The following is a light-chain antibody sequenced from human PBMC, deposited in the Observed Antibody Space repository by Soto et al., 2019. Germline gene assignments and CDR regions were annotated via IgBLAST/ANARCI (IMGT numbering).Light chain of an antibody. Sequence: QSVLTQPASVFGSPGQAITISCTGTSSDVGGYNYVSWYRQHPGKAPKLMIYEVTNRPSGVSSRFSGSKSGNTASLTISGLQAEDEADYYCSSYSSINTLVFGGGTKLTVL. CDR1: SSDVGGYNY. CDR2: EVT. J-gene: IGLJ2*01. CDR3: SSYSSINTLV. V-gene: IGLV2-14*01.